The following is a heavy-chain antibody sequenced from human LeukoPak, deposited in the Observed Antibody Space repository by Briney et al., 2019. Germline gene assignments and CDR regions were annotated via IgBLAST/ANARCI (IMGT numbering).Heavy chain of an antibody. D-gene: IGHD6-19*01. J-gene: IGHJ3*02. Sequence: GGSLRLSCAASGFTVSSNYMSWVRQAPAKGLEWVSVIYGSSSTHYADSVKGRFTISRDNSRNTLSLQMNSLRAEDTAVYYCARDGSGSAFDAFDIWGQGTMVTVSS. CDR2: IYGSSST. CDR1: GFTVSSNY. V-gene: IGHV3-66*01. CDR3: ARDGSGSAFDAFDI.